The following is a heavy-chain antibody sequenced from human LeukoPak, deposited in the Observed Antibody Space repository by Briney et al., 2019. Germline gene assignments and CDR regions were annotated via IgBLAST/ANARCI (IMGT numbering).Heavy chain of an antibody. Sequence: SETLSLTCAVSGGSISSSNWWSWVRQPPGKGLEWIGEIYHSGSTDYNPSLKSRVTISIDTSKNLFSLKLSSVTAADTAVYYCARMYSRFYYYYMDVWGKGTTVTVSS. D-gene: IGHD6-13*01. CDR3: ARMYSRFYYYYMDV. CDR2: IYHSGST. J-gene: IGHJ6*03. V-gene: IGHV4-4*02. CDR1: GGSISSSNW.